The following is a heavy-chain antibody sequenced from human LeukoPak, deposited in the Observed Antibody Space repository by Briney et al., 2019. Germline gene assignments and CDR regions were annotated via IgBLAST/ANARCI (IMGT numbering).Heavy chain of an antibody. V-gene: IGHV3-23*01. Sequence: LPGGSLRLSCAASGFTFSSYAMSWVRQAPGKGLEWVSAISGSVGSTYYADSVKGRFTISRDNSTNPLYLKMNGVRAADKAVSYCAKDEAARAALDYWGQGTLVTVSS. CDR3: AKDEAARAALDY. CDR1: GFTFSSYA. CDR2: ISGSVGST. D-gene: IGHD3-10*01. J-gene: IGHJ4*02.